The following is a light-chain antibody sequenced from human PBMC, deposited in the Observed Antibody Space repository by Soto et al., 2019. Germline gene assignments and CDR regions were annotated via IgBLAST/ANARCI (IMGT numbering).Light chain of an antibody. CDR1: SSDVGGYNY. CDR3: SSYTTSGTPV. V-gene: IGLV2-14*01. CDR2: EVS. J-gene: IGLJ3*02. Sequence: QSALTQPASVSGSPGQSITTSCTGTSSDVGGYNYVSWYQQNPGTAPKVMIYEVSNRPSGVSNRFSGSKSVNTASLTISGLQAEDEADYYCSSYTTSGTPVFGGGTKPIVL.